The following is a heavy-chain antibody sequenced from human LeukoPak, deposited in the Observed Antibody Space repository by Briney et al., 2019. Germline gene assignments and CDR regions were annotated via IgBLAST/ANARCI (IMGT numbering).Heavy chain of an antibody. CDR3: ARVAPGVVVAATDY. V-gene: IGHV1-18*01. D-gene: IGHD2-15*01. CDR1: GYTFTSYG. J-gene: IGHJ4*02. Sequence: ASVKVSCKASGYTFTSYGISWVRQAPGQGLEWMGWISAYNGNTNYAQKFQGRVTMTRDTSISTAYMELSRLRSDDTAVYYCARVAPGVVVAATDYWGQGTLVTVSS. CDR2: ISAYNGNT.